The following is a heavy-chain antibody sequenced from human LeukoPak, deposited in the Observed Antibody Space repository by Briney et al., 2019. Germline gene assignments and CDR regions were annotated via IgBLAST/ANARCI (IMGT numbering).Heavy chain of an antibody. CDR3: ARAVGYGSGSYYFVGGSGAFDI. D-gene: IGHD3-10*01. CDR2: IIPIFGTA. Sequence: SVKVSCKASGGTFSSYAISWVRQAPGQGLEWMGGIIPIFGTANYAQKFQGRVTITADESTSTAYMELSSLRSEDTAVYYCARAVGYGSGSYYFVGGSGAFDIWGQGTMVTVSS. CDR1: GGTFSSYA. V-gene: IGHV1-69*13. J-gene: IGHJ3*02.